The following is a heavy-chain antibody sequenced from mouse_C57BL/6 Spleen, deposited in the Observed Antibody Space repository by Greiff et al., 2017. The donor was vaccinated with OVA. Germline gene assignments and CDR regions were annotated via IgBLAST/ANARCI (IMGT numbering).Heavy chain of an antibody. CDR3: ARSYYYGRWYFDV. Sequence: EVMLVESGGGLVQPGGSLSLSCAASGFTFTDYYMSWVRQPPGKALEWLGFIRNKANGYTTEYSASVKGRFTISRDNSQSILYLQMNALRAEDSATYYCARSYYYGRWYFDVWGTGTTVTVSS. CDR1: GFTFTDYY. CDR2: IRNKANGYTT. D-gene: IGHD1-1*01. J-gene: IGHJ1*03. V-gene: IGHV7-3*01.